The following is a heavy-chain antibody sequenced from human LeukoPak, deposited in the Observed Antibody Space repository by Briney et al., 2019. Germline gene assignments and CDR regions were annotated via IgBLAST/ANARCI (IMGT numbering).Heavy chain of an antibody. V-gene: IGHV3-23*01. CDR3: ARDSGSGYYYS. D-gene: IGHD3-22*01. CDR2: ISGSGGST. Sequence: GGSLRLSCAASGFTFSSYAMSWVRQAPGKGLEWVSAISGSGGSTYYADSVKGRFTISRDNSKNSLYLQMNSLRAEDTAVYYCARDSGSGYYYSWGQGTLVTVSS. J-gene: IGHJ4*02. CDR1: GFTFSSYA.